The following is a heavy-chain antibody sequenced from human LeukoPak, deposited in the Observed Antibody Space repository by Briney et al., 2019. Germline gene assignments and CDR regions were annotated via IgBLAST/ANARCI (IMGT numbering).Heavy chain of an antibody. J-gene: IGHJ6*04. CDR1: GFIFTSYW. V-gene: IGHV4-34*01. D-gene: IGHD6-19*01. CDR3: ARRHYGYSSGWDV. CDR2: INHSGST. Sequence: GSLRLSCAASGFIFTSYWMSWVRQAPGKGLEWIGEINHSGSTNYNPSLKSRVTISVDTSKNQFSLKLSSVTAADTAVYYCARRHYGYSSGWDVWGKGTTVTISS.